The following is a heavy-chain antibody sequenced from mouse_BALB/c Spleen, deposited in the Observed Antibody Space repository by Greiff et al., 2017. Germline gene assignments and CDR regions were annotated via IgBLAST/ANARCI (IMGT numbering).Heavy chain of an antibody. V-gene: IGHV1-9*01. CDR3: ARIITTATGAMDY. J-gene: IGHJ4*01. Sequence: QVQLQQSGAELMKPGASVKISCKATGYTFSSYWIEWVKQRPGHGLEWIGEILPGSGSTNYNEKFKGKATFTADTSSNTAYMQLSSLTSEDSAVYYCARIITTATGAMDYWGQGTSVTVSS. D-gene: IGHD1-2*01. CDR2: ILPGSGST. CDR1: GYTFSSYW.